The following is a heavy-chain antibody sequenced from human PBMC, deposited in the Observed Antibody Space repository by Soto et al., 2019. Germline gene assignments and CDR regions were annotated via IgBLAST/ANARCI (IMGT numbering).Heavy chain of an antibody. J-gene: IGHJ5*02. D-gene: IGHD6-6*01. CDR2: IYYSGST. Sequence: PSETLSLSCTVSGCSISSGGYYWSWNRQHPGKGLEWIGYIYYSGSTYYNPSHKSRVTISVDTSKNQFSLKLSSVTAADTAVYYCARSRAEKVLPRLWFDHWGRGTLVTVSS. CDR3: ARSRAEKVLPRLWFDH. V-gene: IGHV4-31*02. CDR1: GCSISSGGYY.